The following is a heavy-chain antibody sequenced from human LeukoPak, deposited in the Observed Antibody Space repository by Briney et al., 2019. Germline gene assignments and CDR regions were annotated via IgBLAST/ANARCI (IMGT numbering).Heavy chain of an antibody. J-gene: IGHJ4*02. Sequence: GGSLRLSCAASGFTFDDYAMHWVRHAPGKGLEWVSGIGWNSGSIGYADSVKGRFTISRDNAKNSLYLQMNSLRAEDTAVYYCARDSYWSGRGYDFWSGYLYYFDYWGQGTLVTVSS. V-gene: IGHV3-9*01. CDR2: IGWNSGSI. D-gene: IGHD3-3*01. CDR1: GFTFDDYA. CDR3: ARDSYWSGRGYDFWSGYLYYFDY.